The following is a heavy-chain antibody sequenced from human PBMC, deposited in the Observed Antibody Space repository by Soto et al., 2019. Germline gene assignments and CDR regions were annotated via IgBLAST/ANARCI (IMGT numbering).Heavy chain of an antibody. J-gene: IGHJ6*02. CDR1: GFTFSSYA. CDR2: ISYDGSNK. D-gene: IGHD1-7*01. CDR3: ARDRGSRDWNYSYYYYGMDV. V-gene: IGHV3-30-3*01. Sequence: GGSLRLSCAASGFTFSSYAMHWVRQAPGKGLEWVAVISYDGSNKYYADSVKGRFTISRDNSKNTLYLQMNSLRAEDTAVYYCARDRGSRDWNYSYYYYGMDVWGQGTTVTVSS.